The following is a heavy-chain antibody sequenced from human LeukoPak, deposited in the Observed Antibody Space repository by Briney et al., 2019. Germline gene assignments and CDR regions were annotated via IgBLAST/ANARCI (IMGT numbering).Heavy chain of an antibody. V-gene: IGHV1-2*02. CDR1: GYTFTSYG. J-gene: IGHJ4*02. CDR3: ARPDIMLRLYSSSHKTRLDY. Sequence: GASVKVSCKASGYTFTSYGISWVRQAPGQGLEWMGWINPNTGGTNYDKKFKGRFTMTTDTSISTAYMDLSRLTSDDTAVYYCARPDIMLRLYSSSHKTRLDYWGQGTLVTVSS. D-gene: IGHD6-19*01. CDR2: INPNTGGT.